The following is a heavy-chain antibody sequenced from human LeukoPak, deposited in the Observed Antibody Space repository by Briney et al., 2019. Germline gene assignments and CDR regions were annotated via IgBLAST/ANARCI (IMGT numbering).Heavy chain of an antibody. CDR1: GFTVSSNY. Sequence: PGGSLRLSCAASGFTVSSNYMTWVRQAPGKGLEWVSAISGSGGTTYYADSVKGRFTISRDNSKNTLYLQMSGLRAEDTAVYYCTRFPGSGWYEDWGQGTLVTVSS. CDR3: TRFPGSGWYED. J-gene: IGHJ4*02. CDR2: ISGSGGTT. V-gene: IGHV3-53*01. D-gene: IGHD6-19*01.